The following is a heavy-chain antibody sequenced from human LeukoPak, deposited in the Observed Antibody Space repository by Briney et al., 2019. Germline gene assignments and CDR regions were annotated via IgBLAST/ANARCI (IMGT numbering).Heavy chain of an antibody. CDR1: GFTFSSYA. Sequence: GGSLRLSCAASGFTFSSYAMSWVRQAPGKGLEWVAFIRYDGSKKYYAGSVKGRFTISRDNSKNTLYLQMNSLRAEDAAVYYCAKLRAGSYFDYWGQGTQVTVSS. D-gene: IGHD6-19*01. CDR3: AKLRAGSYFDY. CDR2: IRYDGSKK. J-gene: IGHJ4*02. V-gene: IGHV3-30*02.